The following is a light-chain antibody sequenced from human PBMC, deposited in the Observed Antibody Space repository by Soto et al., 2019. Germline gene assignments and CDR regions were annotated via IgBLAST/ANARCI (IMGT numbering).Light chain of an antibody. Sequence: EIVLTQSPGTLSLSPGERATLSCRASQSVGSDYLAWYQQKPGQTPRLLIYGASSRATGVPDRFSGSGSGTEFTITISRLEPEDFAVYYCQYYSNARAFGQGTKLEIK. CDR2: GAS. J-gene: IGKJ2*01. CDR3: QYYSNARA. V-gene: IGKV3-20*01. CDR1: QSVGSDY.